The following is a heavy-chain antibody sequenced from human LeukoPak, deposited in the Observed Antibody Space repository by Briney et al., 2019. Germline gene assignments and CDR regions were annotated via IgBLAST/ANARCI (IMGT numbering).Heavy chain of an antibody. CDR3: ATARLGAWGYYYYGMDV. CDR2: ISGSVGST. D-gene: IGHD3-16*01. J-gene: IGHJ6*02. Sequence: PGGSLRLSCAASGFTFSSYAMSWVRQAPGKGLEWVSAISGSVGSTYYAQSVKGRFTISRDTSKNPLYLQTNSLRAEDTAVYYCATARLGAWGYYYYGMDVWGQGTTVTVSS. V-gene: IGHV3-23*01. CDR1: GFTFSSYA.